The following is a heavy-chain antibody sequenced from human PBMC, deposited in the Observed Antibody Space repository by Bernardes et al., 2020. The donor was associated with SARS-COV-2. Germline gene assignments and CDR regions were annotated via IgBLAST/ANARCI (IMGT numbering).Heavy chain of an antibody. J-gene: IGHJ6*02. D-gene: IGHD2-15*01. CDR3: ARDLTHEAAYSYGMDV. CDR2: ISAYNGNT. CDR1: GYTFTSYG. Sequence: ASVKVSCKASGYTFTSYGISWVRQAPGQGLEWMGWISAYNGNTNYAQKLQGRVTMTTDTSTSTAYMELRSLRSDDTAVYYCARDLTHEAAYSYGMDVWGQGTTVTVSS. V-gene: IGHV1-18*01.